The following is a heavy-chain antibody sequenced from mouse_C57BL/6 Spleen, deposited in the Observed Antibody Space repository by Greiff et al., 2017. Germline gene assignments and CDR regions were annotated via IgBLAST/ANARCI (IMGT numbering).Heavy chain of an antibody. Sequence: DVKLQESGGDLVKPGGSLKLSCAASGFTFSSYGMSWVRQTPDKRLEWVATISSGGSYTYYPDSVKGRFTISRDNAKNTLYLQRSSLKSEDTAMYYCACFYYGKGGDYWGQGTTLTVSS. J-gene: IGHJ2*01. CDR2: ISSGGSYT. V-gene: IGHV5-6*02. CDR1: GFTFSSYG. D-gene: IGHD2-1*01. CDR3: ACFYYGKGGDY.